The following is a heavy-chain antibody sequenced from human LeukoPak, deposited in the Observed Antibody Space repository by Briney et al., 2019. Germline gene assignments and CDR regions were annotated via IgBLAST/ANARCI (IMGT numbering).Heavy chain of an antibody. CDR1: GGSISSSSYY. Sequence: PSETLSLTCSVSGGSISSSSYYWGWIRQPPGTGLEWIGSIYYSGSTYYNPSLKSRVTISVDTSKNQFSLKLSSVTAADTAVYYCARRGYYDSRGWFDPWGQGTLVTVSS. D-gene: IGHD3-22*01. V-gene: IGHV4-39*01. J-gene: IGHJ5*02. CDR2: IYYSGST. CDR3: ARRGYYDSRGWFDP.